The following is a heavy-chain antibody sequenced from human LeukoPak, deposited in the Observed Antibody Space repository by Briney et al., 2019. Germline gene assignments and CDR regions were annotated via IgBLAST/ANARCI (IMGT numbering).Heavy chain of an antibody. D-gene: IGHD3-22*01. CDR1: GLTFSSYA. CDR3: ARGGHYYDSSGYHH. V-gene: IGHV3-30-3*01. Sequence: SGGSLRLSCALSGLTFSSYATHWVRPAEGKGLEWVALISSDGSNKYYADSVKGRFTISRDTSKNTLYMQMNSVRAEDTAVYYCARGGHYYDSSGYHHWGQGTLVTVSS. CDR2: ISSDGSNK. J-gene: IGHJ4*02.